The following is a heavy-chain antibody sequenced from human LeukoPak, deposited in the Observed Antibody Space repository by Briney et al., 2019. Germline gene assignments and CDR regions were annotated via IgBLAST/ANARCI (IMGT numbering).Heavy chain of an antibody. J-gene: IGHJ4*02. V-gene: IGHV3-23*01. D-gene: IGHD6-19*01. CDR1: GFTFNNYA. CDR2: ISGSGGST. CDR3: AKDSQLGGWYGYFDY. Sequence: QTGGSPRLSCAASGFTFNNYAMSWVRQAPGKGLEWVSAISGSGGSTYYADSVKGRFTISRDNSKNTLYLQMNSLRAEDTAVYYCAKDSQLGGWYGYFDYWGQGTLVTVSS.